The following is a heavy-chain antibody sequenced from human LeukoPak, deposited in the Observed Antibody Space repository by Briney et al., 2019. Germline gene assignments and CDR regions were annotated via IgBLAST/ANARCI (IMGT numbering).Heavy chain of an antibody. D-gene: IGHD6-25*01. CDR2: INPNSGGT. CDR1: GYTFTGYY. V-gene: IGHV1-2*02. J-gene: IGHJ4*02. Sequence: ASVKVSCKASGYTFTGYYMHWVRQAPGQGFEWMGWINPNSGGTNYAQKFQGRVTVTRDTSISTAYMELSRLRSDDTAVYYCVTLLSNAAFDYWGQGTLVAVSS. CDR3: VTLLSNAAFDY.